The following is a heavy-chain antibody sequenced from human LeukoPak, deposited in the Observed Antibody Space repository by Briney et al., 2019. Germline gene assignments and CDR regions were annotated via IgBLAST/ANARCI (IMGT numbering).Heavy chain of an antibody. Sequence: SETLSLACTVSGVSISSSSYYWGWIRQPRGKGLEWIGSIYYSGSTYYNPSLKSRVTISVDTSKNQFSLKLSSVTAADTAVYYCARHGIQLWSHFDYWGQGTLVTVSS. CDR3: ARHGIQLWSHFDY. CDR2: IYYSGST. CDR1: GVSISSSSYY. D-gene: IGHD5-18*01. V-gene: IGHV4-39*01. J-gene: IGHJ4*02.